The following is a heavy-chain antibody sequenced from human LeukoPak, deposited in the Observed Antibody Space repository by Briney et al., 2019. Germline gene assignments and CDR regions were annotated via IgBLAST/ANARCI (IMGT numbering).Heavy chain of an antibody. D-gene: IGHD2-8*01. Sequence: SETLSLTCTVSGGSSSSYYWSWIRQPPGKGLEWVGYIYYSGSTNYNPSLQSRVTISVDTSKNQSSLKLSSVTAADTAVYYCARVKTKRSYFDYWGQGTLVTVSS. J-gene: IGHJ4*02. CDR2: IYYSGST. CDR3: ARVKTKRSYFDY. CDR1: GGSSSSYY. V-gene: IGHV4-59*01.